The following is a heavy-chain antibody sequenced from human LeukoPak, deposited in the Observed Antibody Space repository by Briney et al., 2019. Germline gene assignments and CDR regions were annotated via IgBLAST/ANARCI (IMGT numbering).Heavy chain of an antibody. J-gene: IGHJ3*02. D-gene: IGHD6-13*01. Sequence: QPGGSLRLSCAASGFTFSSYAMSWVRQAPGKGLEWVSAISGSGGSTYYADSVKGRFTISRDNSKNTLYLQMNSLRAEDTAVYYCAKGGVLIAVAPRGAFDIWGQGTMVTVSS. CDR3: AKGGVLIAVAPRGAFDI. V-gene: IGHV3-23*01. CDR1: GFTFSSYA. CDR2: ISGSGGST.